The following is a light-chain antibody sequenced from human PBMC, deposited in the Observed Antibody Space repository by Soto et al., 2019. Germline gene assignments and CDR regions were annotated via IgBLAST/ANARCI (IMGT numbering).Light chain of an antibody. CDR3: GAWHSSLRAVYV. CDR1: SSNIGKNY. CDR2: ENN. Sequence: QSELTQPPSVSAAPGQKVTISCSGSSSNIGKNYVSWYQQLPGTAPKLLIYENNKRPSGIPDRFSGSKSGTSATLGIPGLHTGDEAQYYCGAWHSSLRAVYVFGTGTKLTVL. V-gene: IGLV1-51*02. J-gene: IGLJ1*01.